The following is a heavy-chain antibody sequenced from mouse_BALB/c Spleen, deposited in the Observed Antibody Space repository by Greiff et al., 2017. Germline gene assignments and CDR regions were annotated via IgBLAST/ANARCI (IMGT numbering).Heavy chain of an antibody. D-gene: IGHD2-4*01. Sequence: EVQRVESGPELVKPGASVKVSCKASGYAFTSYNMYWVKQSHGKSLEWIGYIDPYNGGTSYNQKFKGKATLTVDKSSSTAYMHLNSLTSEDSAVYYCAISTMITTRYAMDYWGQGTSVTVSS. CDR1: GYAFTSYN. V-gene: IGHV1S135*01. CDR2: IDPYNGGT. J-gene: IGHJ4*01. CDR3: AISTMITTRYAMDY.